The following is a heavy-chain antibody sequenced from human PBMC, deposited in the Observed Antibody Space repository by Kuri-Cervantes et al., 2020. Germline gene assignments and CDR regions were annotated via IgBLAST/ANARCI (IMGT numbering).Heavy chain of an antibody. D-gene: IGHD6-19*01. Sequence: SETLSLTCTVSGGSISSGGYYWSWIRQHPGKGLGWIGYIYYSGSTYYNPSLKSRVIISVDTSKNQFSLKLSSVTAADTAVYYCARDPPRSGWLSRYYYGMDVWGQGTTVTVSS. J-gene: IGHJ6*02. CDR2: IYYSGST. CDR1: GGSISSGGYY. CDR3: ARDPPRSGWLSRYYYGMDV. V-gene: IGHV4-31*03.